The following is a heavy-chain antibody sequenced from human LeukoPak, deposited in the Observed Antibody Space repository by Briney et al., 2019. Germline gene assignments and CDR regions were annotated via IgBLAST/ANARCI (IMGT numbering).Heavy chain of an antibody. V-gene: IGHV3-48*01. Sequence: GGSLRLSCAASGFTFSSYSMNWVRQAPGKGLEWVSYISSSSSTIYYADSVKGRFTISRDNAKNSLYLQMNSLRAEDTAVYYCARAYYYDSSDDAFDIWGQGTMVTVSS. CDR2: ISSSSSTI. J-gene: IGHJ3*02. CDR3: ARAYYYDSSDDAFDI. D-gene: IGHD3-22*01. CDR1: GFTFSSYS.